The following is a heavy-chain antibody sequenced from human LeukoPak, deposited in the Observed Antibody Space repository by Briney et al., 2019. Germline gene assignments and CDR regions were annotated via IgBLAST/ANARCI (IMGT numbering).Heavy chain of an antibody. D-gene: IGHD6-6*01. V-gene: IGHV3-21*01. CDR3: ARGPPTVAARRGAFDI. Sequence: GGSLRLSCAASGFTFSSYSMNWVRQAPGKGLEWVSSISSSSSYIYYADSVKGRFTISRDNAKNSLYLQMNSLRAEDTAVYYCARGPPTVAARRGAFDIWGQGTMVTVSS. CDR1: GFTFSSYS. CDR2: ISSSSSYI. J-gene: IGHJ3*02.